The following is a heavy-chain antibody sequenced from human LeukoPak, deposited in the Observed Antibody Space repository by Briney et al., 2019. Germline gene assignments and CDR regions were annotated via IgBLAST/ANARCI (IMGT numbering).Heavy chain of an antibody. CDR1: GYTFTSYD. V-gene: IGHV1-8*01. CDR3: ARGDSSSLTFDY. CDR2: MNPNSGNT. Sequence: ASVKVSCKASGYTFTSYDINWVRQAPGQGLEWMGWMNPNSGNTGYAQKFQGRVTMTRNTSISTAYMELSSLRSEDTAVYYCARGDSSSLTFDYWGQGTLVTVSS. D-gene: IGHD6-13*01. J-gene: IGHJ4*02.